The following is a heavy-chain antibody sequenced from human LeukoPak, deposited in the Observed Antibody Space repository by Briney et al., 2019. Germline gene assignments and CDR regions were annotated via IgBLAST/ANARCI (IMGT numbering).Heavy chain of an antibody. V-gene: IGHV4-30-2*01. CDR3: ARDSSSGGFDY. CDR2: IYHSGST. J-gene: IGHJ4*02. Sequence: SETLSLTCTVFGGSISHSYWSWIRQPPGKGLEWIGYIYHSGSTYYNPSLKSQVTISVDRSKNQFSLKLSSVTAADTAVYYCARDSSSGGFDYWGQGTLVTVSS. D-gene: IGHD6-6*01. CDR1: GGSISHSY.